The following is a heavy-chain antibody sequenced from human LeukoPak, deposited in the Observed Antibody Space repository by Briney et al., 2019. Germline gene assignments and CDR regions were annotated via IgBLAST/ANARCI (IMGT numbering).Heavy chain of an antibody. CDR3: ARIRDGYNDAYDI. CDR1: GYTFTSYY. V-gene: IGHV1-46*01. J-gene: IGHJ3*02. Sequence: GASVKVSCKASGYTFTSYYMHWVRQAPGQGLEWMGIINPSGGSTSYAQKFQGRVTMTRDMSTSTVYMELSSLRSEDTAIYYCARIRDGYNDAYDIWGQETVVTVPS. CDR2: INPSGGST. D-gene: IGHD5-24*01.